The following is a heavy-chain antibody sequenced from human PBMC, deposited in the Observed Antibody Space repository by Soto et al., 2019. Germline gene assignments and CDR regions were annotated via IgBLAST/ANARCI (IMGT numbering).Heavy chain of an antibody. CDR1: GFTFDDYT. V-gene: IGHV3-43*01. D-gene: IGHD2-8*02. CDR2: ISWDGGIA. CDR3: TKAGRTGLSPFDS. J-gene: IGHJ4*02. Sequence: GGSLRLSCAASGFTFDDYTMHCVRQPPGKGLEWVSLISWDGGIAYYADSVKRRFTVSRDNTKNSLFVQMKSLRTEDTAVYYCTKAGRTGLSPFDSWGQGNLVTVS.